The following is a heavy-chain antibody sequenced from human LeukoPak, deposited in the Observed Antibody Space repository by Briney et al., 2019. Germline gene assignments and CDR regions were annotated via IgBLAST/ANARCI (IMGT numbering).Heavy chain of an antibody. V-gene: IGHV1-2*02. D-gene: IGHD1-26*01. CDR1: GYTFTGYY. CDR2: INPNSGGT. CDR3: ARDESGGAGFDP. J-gene: IGHJ5*02. Sequence: ASVKVSCKASGYTFTGYYMHWVRQAPGQGLEWMGWINPNSGGTNYAQKFQGRVTMTRDTSISTAYVELSRLRSDDTAVYYCARDESGGAGFDPWGQGTLVTVSS.